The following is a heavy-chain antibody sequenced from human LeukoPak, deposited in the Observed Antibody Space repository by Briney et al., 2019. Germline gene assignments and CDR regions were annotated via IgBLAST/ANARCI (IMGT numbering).Heavy chain of an antibody. CDR2: IRYDGSNK. V-gene: IGHV3-30*02. D-gene: IGHD6-13*01. J-gene: IGHJ4*02. CDR1: GFTFSSYG. CDR3: AKDMGAAAGQYYFDY. Sequence: PGGSLRLSCAASGFTFSSYGMHWVRQAPGKGLEWVAFIRYDGSNKYYADSVKGRFTISRDNSKNTLYLQMNSLRAEDTAVYYCAKDMGAAAGQYYFDYWGQGTLVTVSS.